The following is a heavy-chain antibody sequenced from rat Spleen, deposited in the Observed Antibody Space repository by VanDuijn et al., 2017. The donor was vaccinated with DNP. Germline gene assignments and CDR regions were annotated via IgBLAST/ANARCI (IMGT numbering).Heavy chain of an antibody. CDR2: ISYDGSST. J-gene: IGHJ2*01. Sequence: EVQLVESGGGLVQPGRSMKLSCAASGFTFSNYDMAWVRQAPKKGLEWVATISYDGSSTYYRDSVKGRFTISRDNAKSTLYLQRDSLRSEDTATYYCARWYSSGFCFDYWGQGVMVTVSS. D-gene: IGHD4-3*01. CDR3: ARWYSSGFCFDY. V-gene: IGHV5-7*01. CDR1: GFTFSNYD.